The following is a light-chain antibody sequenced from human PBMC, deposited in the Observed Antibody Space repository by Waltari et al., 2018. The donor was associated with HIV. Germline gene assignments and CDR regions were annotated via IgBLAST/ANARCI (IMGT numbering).Light chain of an antibody. CDR1: QPVTNK. V-gene: IGKV1-39*01. J-gene: IGKJ3*01. Sequence: DIQMSQSPYPLSASVGDSVTITCRASQPVTNKVTWYKQKPGKAPNLLIYDASTLQGGVPSRFRGFRSGTHFTLTITSVQPDDYATYFCQHIYSYPLTFGPGTKVDV. CDR2: DAS. CDR3: QHIYSYPLT.